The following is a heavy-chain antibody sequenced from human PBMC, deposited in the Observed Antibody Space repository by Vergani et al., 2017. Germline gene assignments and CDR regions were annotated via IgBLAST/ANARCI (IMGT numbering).Heavy chain of an antibody. V-gene: IGHV1-18*01. CDR3: ARDRSTYYDSSGYYFPLDY. D-gene: IGHD3-22*01. CDR1: GYTFTSYG. J-gene: IGHJ4*02. CDR2: ISAYNGNT. Sequence: QVQLVQSGAEVKKPGASVKVSCKASGYTFTSYGISWVRQAPGQGLEWMGWISAYNGNTNYAQKLQGRVTMTTDTSTSTAYMELRSLRADDTAVYYCARDRSTYYDSSGYYFPLDYWGQGTLVTVSS.